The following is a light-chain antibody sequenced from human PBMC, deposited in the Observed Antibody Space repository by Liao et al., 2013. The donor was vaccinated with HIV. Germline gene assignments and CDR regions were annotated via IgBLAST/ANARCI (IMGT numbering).Light chain of an antibody. CDR3: QAWDNRTGV. J-gene: IGLJ1*01. Sequence: SYELTQPPSVSVSPGQTARITCSGDALPKQYAYWYQQKPGQAPVVVIYKDSERPSGIPGRFSGSNSGNTATLTISGTQSMDEADFYCQAWDNRTGVFGTGTKVTVL. V-gene: IGLV3-25*02. CDR2: KDS. CDR1: ALPKQY.